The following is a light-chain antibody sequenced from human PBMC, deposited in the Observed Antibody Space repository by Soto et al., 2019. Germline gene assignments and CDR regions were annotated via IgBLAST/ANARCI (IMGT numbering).Light chain of an antibody. V-gene: IGKV1-5*03. J-gene: IGKJ1*01. CDR3: QQYNSYPWT. CDR1: QSISSW. CDR2: KAS. Sequence: DIQMTQSPSTLSASVGDRVTITCRASQSISSWLAWYQQKPGKAPKHLIYKASSLESGVPSRFSGSGSGTDFTLTISSLQPDDFATYYCQQYNSYPWTFGQGTKVEIK.